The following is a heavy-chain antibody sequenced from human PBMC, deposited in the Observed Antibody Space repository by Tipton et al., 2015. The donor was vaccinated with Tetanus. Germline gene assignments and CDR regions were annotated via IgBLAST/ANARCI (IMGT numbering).Heavy chain of an antibody. V-gene: IGHV4-61*08. CDR3: ARRSYCSSSRCFDALDL. D-gene: IGHD2-2*01. CDR1: GVSIRNGGYS. Sequence: TLSLTCDVSGVSIRNGGYSWSWLRQPPGKGLEWIAYIFHSGSTNYSPSLKSRVAISMDTSKNQISLKLSSVTAADTAVYYCARRSYCSSSRCFDALDLWGQGTMVTVSS. J-gene: IGHJ3*01. CDR2: IFHSGST.